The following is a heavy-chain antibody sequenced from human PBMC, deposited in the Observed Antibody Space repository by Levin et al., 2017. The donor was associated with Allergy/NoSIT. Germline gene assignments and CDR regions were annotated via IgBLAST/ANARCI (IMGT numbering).Heavy chain of an antibody. J-gene: IGHJ4*02. CDR2: ISYDGSNK. V-gene: IGHV3-30*18. Sequence: GGSLRLSCAASGFTFSSYGMHWVRQAPGKGLEWVAVISYDGSNKYYADSVKGRFTISRDNSKNTLYLQMNSLRAEDTAVYYCAKDYYGSGSMVGDWGQGTLVTVSS. CDR3: AKDYYGSGSMVGD. D-gene: IGHD3-10*01. CDR1: GFTFSSYG.